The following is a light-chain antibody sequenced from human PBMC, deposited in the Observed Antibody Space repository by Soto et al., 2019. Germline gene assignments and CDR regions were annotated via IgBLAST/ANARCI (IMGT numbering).Light chain of an antibody. J-gene: IGKJ1*01. V-gene: IGKV1-5*01. CDR2: DVS. CDR1: QSISSW. Sequence: IQMTQFPSSLSASVGDRVTITCRASQSISSWLAWYQQKPGKAPKLLIYDVSSLESGVPSRFSGSGSGTEFTLTISSLQPDDFATYYCQQYNTFWTFGQGTKVDIK. CDR3: QQYNTFWT.